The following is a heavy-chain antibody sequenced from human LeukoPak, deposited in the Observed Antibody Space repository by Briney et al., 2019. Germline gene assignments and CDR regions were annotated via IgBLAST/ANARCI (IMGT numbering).Heavy chain of an antibody. CDR2: ISSSGSTI. J-gene: IGHJ6*04. CDR3: AELGITMIGGV. CDR1: GFTFSSYE. D-gene: IGHD3-10*02. V-gene: IGHV3-48*03. Sequence: GGSLRLSCAASGFTFSSYEMNWVRQAPGKGLEWVSYISSSGSTIYYADSVKGRFTISRDNAKNPLYLQMNSLRAEDTAVYYCAELGITMIGGVWGKGTTVTISS.